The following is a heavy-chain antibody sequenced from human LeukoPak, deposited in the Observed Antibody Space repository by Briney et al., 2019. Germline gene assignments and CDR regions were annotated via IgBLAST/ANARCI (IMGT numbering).Heavy chain of an antibody. CDR2: IYYSGST. Sequence: PSETLSLTCTVSGGSISSSSYYWGWIRQPPGKELEWIGSIYYSGSTHYNPSLKSRVTISVDTSKNQFSLKLSSVTAADTAVYYCTMVPHFDYWGQGTLVTVSS. V-gene: IGHV4-39*01. CDR1: GGSISSSSYY. J-gene: IGHJ4*02. CDR3: TMVPHFDY. D-gene: IGHD3-10*01.